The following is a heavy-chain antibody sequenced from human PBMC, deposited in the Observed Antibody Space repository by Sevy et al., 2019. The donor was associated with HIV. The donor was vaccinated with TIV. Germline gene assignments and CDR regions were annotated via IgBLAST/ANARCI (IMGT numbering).Heavy chain of an antibody. CDR3: ARVKGTVTKYYYYYYGMDV. J-gene: IGHJ6*02. D-gene: IGHD4-17*01. CDR2: ISSSGSTI. V-gene: IGHV3-11*01. CDR1: GFTFSDYY. Sequence: GGSLRLSCAASGFTFSDYYMSWIRQAPGKGLEWVSYISSSGSTIYYADSVKGRFTISRDNAKNSLYLQMNSLRVEDTAVYYCARVKGTVTKYYYYYYGMDVWGQGTTVTVSS.